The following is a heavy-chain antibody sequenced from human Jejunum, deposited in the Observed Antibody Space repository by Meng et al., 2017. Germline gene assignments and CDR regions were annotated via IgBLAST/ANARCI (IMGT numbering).Heavy chain of an antibody. V-gene: IGHV3-48*03. CDR1: GFTFSSYE. Sequence: GGSLRLSCEASGFTFSSYEMNWVRQAPGKGLEWVSYISGSGSAIYYADSVKGRFTISRDNSKNSLYLQMDSLRVEDTAVYYCARDVHSYGYIEYWGQGTLVTVSS. CDR3: ARDVHSYGYIEY. CDR2: ISGSGSAI. J-gene: IGHJ4*02. D-gene: IGHD3-16*01.